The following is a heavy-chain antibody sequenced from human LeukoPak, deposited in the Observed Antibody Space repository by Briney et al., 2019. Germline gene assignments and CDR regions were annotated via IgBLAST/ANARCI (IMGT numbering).Heavy chain of an antibody. D-gene: IGHD3-16*01. CDR3: ARVGRGDYVWGSYSFDY. Sequence: SETLSLTCTVSGVSISSYHWSWIRQPPGKGLEWIGYISYSGSTNYNPSLKSRVTISIDTSKSQFSLNLSSVTAADTAVYYCARVGRGDYVWGSYSFDYWGQGTLVTVSS. CDR1: GVSISSYH. V-gene: IGHV4-59*01. J-gene: IGHJ4*02. CDR2: ISYSGST.